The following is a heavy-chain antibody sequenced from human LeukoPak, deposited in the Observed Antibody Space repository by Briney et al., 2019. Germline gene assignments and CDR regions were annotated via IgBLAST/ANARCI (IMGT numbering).Heavy chain of an antibody. J-gene: IGHJ5*02. CDR1: GGTFSSYA. CDR3: ARGGLYGAPDENWFDP. V-gene: IGHV1-69*05. CDR2: IIPIFGTA. Sequence: GASVKVSCKASGGTFSSYAISWVRQAPGQGLEWMGGIIPIFGTANYAQKFQGRVTITTDESTSTAYMGLSSLRSEDTAVYYCARGGLYGAPDENWFDPWGQGTLVTVSS. D-gene: IGHD4/OR15-4a*01.